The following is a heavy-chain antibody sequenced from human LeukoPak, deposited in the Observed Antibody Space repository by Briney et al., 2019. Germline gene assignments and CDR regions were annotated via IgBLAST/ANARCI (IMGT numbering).Heavy chain of an antibody. V-gene: IGHV3-21*01. J-gene: IGHJ3*02. Sequence: PGGSLRLSCAASGFTFSSYSMNWVRQAPGKGLEWASSISTSSIYIYYADSVKGRFTISRDNAKKSVHLQMNSLRAEDTAVYYCARGASVVAGSDNAFDIWGQGTMVTVSS. CDR1: GFTFSSYS. D-gene: IGHD6-19*01. CDR2: ISTSSIYI. CDR3: ARGASVVAGSDNAFDI.